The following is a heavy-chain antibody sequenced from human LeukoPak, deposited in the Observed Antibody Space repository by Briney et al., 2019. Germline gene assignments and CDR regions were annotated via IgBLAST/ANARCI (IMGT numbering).Heavy chain of an antibody. CDR2: IYYSGST. J-gene: IGHJ5*02. D-gene: IGHD4-17*01. CDR1: GGSISSYY. CDR3: ARHDDSGSP. V-gene: IGHV4-59*01. Sequence: PSETLSLTCTVSGGSISSYYWSWIRQPPGKGLEWIGYIYYSGSTNYNPSLKSRVTISVDTSKNQFSLKLSSVTAADTAVYFCARHDDSGSPWGQGTLVTVSS.